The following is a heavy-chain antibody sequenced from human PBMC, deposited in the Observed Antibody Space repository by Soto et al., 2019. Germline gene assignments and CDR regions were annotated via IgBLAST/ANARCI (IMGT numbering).Heavy chain of an antibody. D-gene: IGHD6-13*01. CDR3: ARVHVDRAAAGIYVY. CDR2: IIPIFGTA. V-gene: IGHV1-69*01. J-gene: IGHJ4*02. CDR1: GGTFSSYA. Sequence: QVQLVQSGAEVKKPGSSVKVSCKASGGTFSSYAISWVRQAPRQGLEWMGGIIPIFGTANYAQKFQGRVTITADVSTGTPYMEPSSLRSEDTAVYYCARVHVDRAAAGIYVYWGQGTLVTVSS.